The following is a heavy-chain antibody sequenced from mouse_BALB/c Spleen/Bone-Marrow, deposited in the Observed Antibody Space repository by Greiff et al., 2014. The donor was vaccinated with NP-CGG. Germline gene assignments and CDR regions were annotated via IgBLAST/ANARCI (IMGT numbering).Heavy chain of an antibody. CDR3: ARHYGYVDAMDY. Sequence: EVQLVESGGGLVKPGESLKFSCAASGITVSSYTMSWVRQTPEKGLEWVASITGGGTTYYPDSVKGRFTISRDNARNILYLQVSSLRSEDTAIYYCARHYGYVDAMDYWGQGTSVTVSS. D-gene: IGHD1-2*01. CDR1: GITVSSYT. V-gene: IGHV5-6-5*01. J-gene: IGHJ4*01. CDR2: ITGGGTT.